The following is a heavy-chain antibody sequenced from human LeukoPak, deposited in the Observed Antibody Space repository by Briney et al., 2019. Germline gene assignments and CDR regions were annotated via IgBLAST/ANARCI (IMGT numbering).Heavy chain of an antibody. Sequence: SETLSLTCSVSGASVSSGSYYWSWIRQSPGKGLEWIGYLYYSGSTNYNPSLKSRVTISVDTSKNQFSLKLSSVTAADTAVYYCASSTTVTTLFWFDPWGQGTLVTVSS. J-gene: IGHJ5*02. V-gene: IGHV4-61*01. D-gene: IGHD4-11*01. CDR2: LYYSGST. CDR3: ASSTTVTTLFWFDP. CDR1: GASVSSGSYY.